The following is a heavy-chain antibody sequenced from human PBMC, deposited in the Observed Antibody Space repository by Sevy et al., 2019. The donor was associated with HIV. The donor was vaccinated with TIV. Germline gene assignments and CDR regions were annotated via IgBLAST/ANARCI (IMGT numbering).Heavy chain of an antibody. D-gene: IGHD2-21*02. V-gene: IGHV3-30-3*01. Sequence: GGSLRLSCAASGFTLSSYILHWVRQAPGKGLEWVAGISDDGSKKYYADSVKGRFTISRDNSKNTLYLQMNGLRAEDTAMYYCARGFYCGGDCYGGHDYWGQGTLVTVSS. CDR2: ISDDGSKK. J-gene: IGHJ4*02. CDR3: ARGFYCGGDCYGGHDY. CDR1: GFTLSSYI.